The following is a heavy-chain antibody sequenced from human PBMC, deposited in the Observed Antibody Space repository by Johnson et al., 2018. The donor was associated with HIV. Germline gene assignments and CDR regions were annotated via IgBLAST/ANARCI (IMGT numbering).Heavy chain of an antibody. CDR3: AKSYPPGLAPLGG. Sequence: VQLVESGGGLVQPGGSLRLSCRASGFSLSTYAMHWVRQAPGKGLEWVSYISSSGSIIYYADSVKGRFTISRDNAKNSLYLQMNSLRAEDTAVYYCAKSYPPGLAPLGGWGQGTMVTVSS. CDR2: ISSSGSII. CDR1: GFSLSTYA. J-gene: IGHJ3*01. V-gene: IGHV3-48*04. D-gene: IGHD6-19*01.